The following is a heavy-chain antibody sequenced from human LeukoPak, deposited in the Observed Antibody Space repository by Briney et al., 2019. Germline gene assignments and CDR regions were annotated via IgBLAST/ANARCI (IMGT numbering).Heavy chain of an antibody. CDR2: ISYDGGEL. CDR3: ARDKPRGSYDGSIFDS. J-gene: IGHJ4*02. CDR1: GFTFCSYW. Sequence: GGSLRLSCEVSGFTFCSYWMSWVRQAPGKGLEWVAIISYDGGELYYVDSVKGRFTLSRDNAKSVVYLQMNSLRAEDAAVYYCARDKPRGSYDGSIFDSWGQGTLVTVSS. V-gene: IGHV3-7*01. D-gene: IGHD3-16*01.